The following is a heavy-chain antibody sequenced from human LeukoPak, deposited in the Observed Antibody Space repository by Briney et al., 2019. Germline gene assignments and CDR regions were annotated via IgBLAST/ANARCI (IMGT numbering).Heavy chain of an antibody. V-gene: IGHV1-18*01. CDR3: ARDPSNTSGRFWYLDV. Sequence: ASMKVSCSTSGYTFTSHGITWVRQAPGQGFEWMGWISGYNGDTIYAQKFQGRVTLTTETSTSTAYMEVWSLRSDDTAVYYCARDPSNTSGRFWYLDVWGRGTLVTVSA. CDR2: ISGYNGDT. J-gene: IGHJ2*01. D-gene: IGHD6-19*01. CDR1: GYTFTSHG.